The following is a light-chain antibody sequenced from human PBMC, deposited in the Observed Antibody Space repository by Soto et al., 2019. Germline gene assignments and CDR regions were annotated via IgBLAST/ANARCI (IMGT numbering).Light chain of an antibody. CDR3: QQYNDWPMYT. CDR1: QSINTD. J-gene: IGKJ2*01. V-gene: IGKV3-15*01. CDR2: SAS. Sequence: EIVLTQSPDTLSVSPGERATLSCRASQSINTDLAWYQQKSGQAPRLLIYSASSRATGIPARFSGSGSGTEFNLTIKSLQSEDFAVYYCQQYNDWPMYTFGQGTKLEI.